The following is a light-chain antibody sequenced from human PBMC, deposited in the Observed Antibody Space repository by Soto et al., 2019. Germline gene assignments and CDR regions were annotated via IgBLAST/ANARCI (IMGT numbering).Light chain of an antibody. Sequence: DIQMTQTPSTLSASVGDRVTITCRASQNXATWLAWYQQKPGKAPNLLIYKASNLQSGVPSRFSGSGSGTEFTLSISSLQPDDFATYYCQQYSSFTTFGQGTKVDI. CDR3: QQYSSFTT. CDR2: KAS. J-gene: IGKJ1*01. V-gene: IGKV1-5*03. CDR1: QNXATW.